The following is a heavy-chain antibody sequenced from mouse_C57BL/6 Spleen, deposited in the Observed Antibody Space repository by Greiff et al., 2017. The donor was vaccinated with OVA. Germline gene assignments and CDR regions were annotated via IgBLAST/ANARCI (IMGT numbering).Heavy chain of an antibody. D-gene: IGHD4-1*01. J-gene: IGHJ4*01. CDR3: ARSEGPNIFLYAMDC. CDR1: GYTFTSYW. CDR2: IQPNSGST. V-gene: IGHV1-64*01. Sequence: VQLQQPGAELVKPGASVTLSCSVSGYTFTSYWMHWVKQRPGQGLEWIGMIQPNSGSTNYNETFKSKATLTVDKSSSTAYMQLSSLTSEDSAVYYCARSEGPNIFLYAMDCWGQGTSVTVSS.